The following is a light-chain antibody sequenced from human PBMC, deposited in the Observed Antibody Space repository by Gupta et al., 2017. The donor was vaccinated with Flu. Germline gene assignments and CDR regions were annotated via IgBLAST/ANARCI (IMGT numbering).Light chain of an antibody. CDR2: GAS. J-gene: IGKJ1*01. Sequence: EIVLTQYPGTLSLSPGERATLSCRASQSVTNNYLAWDQHKPGQSPRLLIYGASSSASGITDRFRGGGDEKDLTLTSSIREDEDCGGYYVQCYGRHRAFGQGTKLEIK. V-gene: IGKV3-20*01. CDR3: QCYGRHRA. CDR1: QSVTNNY.